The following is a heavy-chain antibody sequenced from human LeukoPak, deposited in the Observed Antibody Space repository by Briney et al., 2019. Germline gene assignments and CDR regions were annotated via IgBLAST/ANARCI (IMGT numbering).Heavy chain of an antibody. CDR1: GFTFSDYY. J-gene: IGHJ4*02. V-gene: IGHV3-23*01. D-gene: IGHD6-19*01. CDR3: AKRGPAGAGKSPDYFEY. Sequence: GGSLRLSCAASGFTFSDYYMSWIRQAPGKGLEWVSAITGSGDSTCYADSVKGRFTISRDNSKNTLYLQMNSLRAEDTAVYYCAKRGPAGAGKSPDYFEYWGQGTLVTVSS. CDR2: ITGSGDST.